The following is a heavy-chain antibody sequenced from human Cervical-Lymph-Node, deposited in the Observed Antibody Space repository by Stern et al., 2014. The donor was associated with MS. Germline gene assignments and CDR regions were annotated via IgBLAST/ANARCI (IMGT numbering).Heavy chain of an antibody. CDR2: IFYSGST. D-gene: IGHD7-27*01. Sequence: QVQLQESGPGLLKPSETLSLTCTVSGNSIRSYYWTWIRQPPGKTLELIGCIFYSGSTDYNPSLKSRVTMSVDPSNRQFALKLRPLTAADTAVYYCARKADWGDYFDYWGQGTLVTVSS. J-gene: IGHJ4*02. CDR1: GNSIRSYY. CDR3: ARKADWGDYFDY. V-gene: IGHV4-59*08.